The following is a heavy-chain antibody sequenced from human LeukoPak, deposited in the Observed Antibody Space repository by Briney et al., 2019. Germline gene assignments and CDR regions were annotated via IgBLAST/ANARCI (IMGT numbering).Heavy chain of an antibody. CDR2: IYHSGST. V-gene: IGHV4-30-2*01. Sequence: TSSETLSLTCTVSGGSISSGGYYWSWIRQPPGKGLEWIGYIYHSGSTYYNPSLKSRVTISVDRSKNQFSLKLSSVTAADTAVYYCARGEVIAAKENWFDPWGQGTLVTVSS. CDR3: ARGEVIAAKENWFDP. D-gene: IGHD6-6*01. J-gene: IGHJ5*02. CDR1: GGSISSGGYY.